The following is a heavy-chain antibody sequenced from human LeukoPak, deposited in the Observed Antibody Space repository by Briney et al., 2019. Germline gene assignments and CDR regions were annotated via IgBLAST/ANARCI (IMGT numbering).Heavy chain of an antibody. V-gene: IGHV3-23*01. D-gene: IGHD3-22*01. CDR1: GFTFSSYA. Sequence: PGGSLRLSCAASGFTFSSYAMSWVRQAPGKGLEWVSAISGSGGSTYYADSVKGRFTISRDNSKNTLYLQMSSLRAEDTAVYYCAKDTYYYDSSGSPLDWGQGTLVTVSS. CDR2: ISGSGGST. CDR3: AKDTYYYDSSGSPLD. J-gene: IGHJ4*02.